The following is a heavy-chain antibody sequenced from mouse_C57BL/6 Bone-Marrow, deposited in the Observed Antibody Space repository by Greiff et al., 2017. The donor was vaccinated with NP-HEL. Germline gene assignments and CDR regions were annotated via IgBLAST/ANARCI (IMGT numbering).Heavy chain of an antibody. CDR3: ARPRWLLPYYYAMDY. J-gene: IGHJ4*01. V-gene: IGHV5-17*01. Sequence: EVKLQESGGGLVKPGGSLKLSCAASGFTFSDYGMHWVRQAPEKGLEWVAYISSGSSTIYYADTVKGRFTISRDNAKNTLVLQMTSLRSEDTAMYYCARPRWLLPYYYAMDYWGQGTSVTVSS. CDR2: ISSGSSTI. D-gene: IGHD2-3*01. CDR1: GFTFSDYG.